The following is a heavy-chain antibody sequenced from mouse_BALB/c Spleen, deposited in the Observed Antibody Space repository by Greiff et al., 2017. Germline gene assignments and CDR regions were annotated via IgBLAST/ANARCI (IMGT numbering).Heavy chain of an antibody. CDR3: TRGDGFAWVAY. D-gene: IGHD2-3*01. CDR2: IYPGSGST. Sequence: LPQPGSELVRPGASVKLSCKASGYTFTSYWMHWVKQRPGQGLEWIGNIYPGSGSTNYDEKFKSKATLTVDTSSSTAYMQLSSLTSEDSAVYYGTRGDGFAWVAYWGQGTLGTVAA. V-gene: IGHV1S22*01. CDR1: GYTFTSYW. J-gene: IGHJ3*01.